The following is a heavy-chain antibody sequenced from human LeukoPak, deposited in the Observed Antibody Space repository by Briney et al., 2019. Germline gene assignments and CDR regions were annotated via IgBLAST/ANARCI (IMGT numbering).Heavy chain of an antibody. D-gene: IGHD3-22*01. V-gene: IGHV4-34*01. Sequence: PSETLSRTCAVYGGSFNGYYWSWIRQPPGKGLEWIGEINHSGSTNYNPSLKSRVTISVDTSKNQFSLKLSSVTAADTAVYYCARTGYYDSFWGQGTLVTVSS. CDR3: ARTGYYDSF. J-gene: IGHJ4*02. CDR2: INHSGST. CDR1: GGSFNGYY.